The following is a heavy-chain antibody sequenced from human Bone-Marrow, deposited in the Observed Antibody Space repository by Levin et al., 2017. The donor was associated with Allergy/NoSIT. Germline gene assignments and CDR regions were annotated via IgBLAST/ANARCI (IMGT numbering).Heavy chain of an antibody. J-gene: IGHJ2*01. D-gene: IGHD5-24*01. CDR2: IKYDDSKT. Sequence: GGSLRLSCVASGFTFRTSWMHWVRQAPGKGLEWVANIKYDDSKTYYADSVKGRFTISRDNAKNSLYLQMNSLSVDDTAVYYCASDDGSPDFWGRGTLVTVSS. CDR3: ASDDGSPDF. V-gene: IGHV3-7*01. CDR1: GFTFRTSW.